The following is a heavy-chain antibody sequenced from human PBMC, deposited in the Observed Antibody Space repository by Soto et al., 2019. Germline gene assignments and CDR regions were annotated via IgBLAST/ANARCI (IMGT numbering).Heavy chain of an antibody. CDR1: GYTLSELS. CDR3: ASRGERDYYDTSGYV. V-gene: IGHV1-24*01. D-gene: IGHD3-22*01. Sequence: ASVKVSCKVSGYTLSELSMHWVRQAPGKGLEWMGGFDPEDGETIYAQKFQGRVTMTEDTSTDTAYMELRRLRSEDTAVYYCASRGERDYYDTSGYVWGQGTLVTVSS. CDR2: FDPEDGET. J-gene: IGHJ1*01.